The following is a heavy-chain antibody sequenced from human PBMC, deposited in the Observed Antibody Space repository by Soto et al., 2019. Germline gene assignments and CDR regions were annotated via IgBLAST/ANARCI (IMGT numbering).Heavy chain of an antibody. CDR1: GFTFSSYG. J-gene: IGHJ5*02. V-gene: IGHV3-30*19. CDR3: ARDYVITNHGPYYYDSSGYGWFDP. D-gene: IGHD3-22*01. Sequence: PGGSLRLSCAASGFTFSSYGMHWVRQAPGKGLEWVAVISYDGSNKYYADSVKGRFTISRDNSKNTLYLQMNSLRAEDTAVYYCARDYVITNHGPYYYDSSGYGWFDPWGQGTLVTVSS. CDR2: ISYDGSNK.